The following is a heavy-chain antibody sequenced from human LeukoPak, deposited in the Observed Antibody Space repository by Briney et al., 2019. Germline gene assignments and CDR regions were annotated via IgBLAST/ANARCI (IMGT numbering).Heavy chain of an antibody. Sequence: PSETLSLTCTVSGGCISSSSYYWGWIRQPPGKGLQWIGSIYYSGSTYYNPSLKSRVTISVDTSKNQFSLKLSSVTAADTAVYYCARDRDSSGYYSLFDYWGQGTLVTVSS. CDR2: IYYSGST. CDR3: ARDRDSSGYYSLFDY. CDR1: GGCISSSSYY. J-gene: IGHJ4*02. V-gene: IGHV4-39*02. D-gene: IGHD3-22*01.